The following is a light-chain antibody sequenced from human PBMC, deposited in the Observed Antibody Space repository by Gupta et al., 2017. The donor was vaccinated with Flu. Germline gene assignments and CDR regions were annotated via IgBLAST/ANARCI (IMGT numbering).Light chain of an antibody. CDR1: TLAKQY. Sequence: SYELTQPPSVSVSPGQTARITCSGDTLAKQYVYWYQQRPGQAPIMVIYKDNERPSGIPERFSGSRSGTIVTLAISGVQTEDEADYYCQSGGSGGACRVFGGGTKLTVL. CDR3: QSGGSGGACRV. J-gene: IGLJ3*02. V-gene: IGLV3-25*02. CDR2: KDN.